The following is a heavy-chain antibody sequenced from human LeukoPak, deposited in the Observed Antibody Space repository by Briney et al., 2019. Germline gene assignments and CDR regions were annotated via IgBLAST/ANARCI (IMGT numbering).Heavy chain of an antibody. V-gene: IGHV3-30*04. CDR3: ARTPGDIAARLSSHYFDY. Sequence: GGSLRLSCAASGFTFSSYAMHWVRQAPGKGLEWVAVISYDGSNKYYADSVKGRFTISRDNSKNTLYLQMNSLRAEDTAVYYCARTPGDIAARLSSHYFDYWGQGTLVTVSS. CDR2: ISYDGSNK. CDR1: GFTFSSYA. D-gene: IGHD6-6*01. J-gene: IGHJ4*02.